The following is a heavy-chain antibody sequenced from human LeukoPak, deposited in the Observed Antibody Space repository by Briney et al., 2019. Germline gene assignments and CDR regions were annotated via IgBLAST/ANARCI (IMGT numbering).Heavy chain of an antibody. Sequence: PSETLSLTCAVYGGSFSGYYWSWIRQPPGKGLEWIGEINHSGSTNYNPSLKSRVTISVDTSKNQSSLKLSSVTAADTAVYYCARSRRFGILTGYYTSWFDPWGQGTLVTVSS. D-gene: IGHD3-9*01. V-gene: IGHV4-34*01. J-gene: IGHJ5*02. CDR1: GGSFSGYY. CDR3: ARSRRFGILTGYYTSWFDP. CDR2: INHSGST.